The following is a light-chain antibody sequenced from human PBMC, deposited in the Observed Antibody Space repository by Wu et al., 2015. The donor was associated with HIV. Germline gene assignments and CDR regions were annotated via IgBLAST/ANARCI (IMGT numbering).Light chain of an antibody. CDR1: QDSRNY. CDR2: AAS. J-gene: IGKJ5*01. V-gene: IGKV1-9*01. Sequence: DIQMTQSPSFLSASVGDRVTITCRASQDSRNYLAWYQRKPGKAPKLLIYAASTLQSGVSSRFSGSGSETEFTLTITSLQPEDFATYYCQQDETYPVTFGQGTRLDIK. CDR3: QQDETYPVT.